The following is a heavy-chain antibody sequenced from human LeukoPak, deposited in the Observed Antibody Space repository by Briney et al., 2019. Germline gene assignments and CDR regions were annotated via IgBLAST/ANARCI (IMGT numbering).Heavy chain of an antibody. D-gene: IGHD6-6*01. CDR1: GYSIRSDYY. CDR2: IYHSGTT. V-gene: IGHV4-38-2*02. J-gene: IGHJ6*03. Sequence: SETLSLTCTVSGYSIRSDYYWGWIRQPPGKGLEWIGSIYHSGTTYYNPSLKSRVTLSVDTSNTQFSLRLSSVTAADTAVYYCARDWVVSARPGYMDVWGKGTTVTVSS. CDR3: ARDWVVSARPGYMDV.